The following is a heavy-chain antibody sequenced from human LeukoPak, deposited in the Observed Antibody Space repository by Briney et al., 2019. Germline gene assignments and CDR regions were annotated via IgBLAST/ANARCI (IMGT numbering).Heavy chain of an antibody. J-gene: IGHJ4*02. CDR3: ARDYYYDSSGYNFDY. CDR2: ISAYNGNT. CDR1: GYTFTSYG. V-gene: IGHV1-18*01. D-gene: IGHD3-22*01. Sequence: ASVKVSCMASGYTFTSYGISWVRQAPGQGLEWMGWISAYNGNTNYAQKLQGRVTMTTDTSTSTAYMELRSLRSDDTAVYYCARDYYYDSSGYNFDYWGQGTLVTVSS.